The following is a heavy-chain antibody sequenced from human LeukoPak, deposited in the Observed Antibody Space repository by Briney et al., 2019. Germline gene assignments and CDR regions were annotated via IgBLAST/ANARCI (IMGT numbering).Heavy chain of an antibody. CDR3: ASPGGSCYFVG. V-gene: IGHV3-48*03. Sequence: PGGSLRLSCAASGFTFSSYEMNWVRQAPGKGLEWVSYISSSDGTIYYADSVKGRFTISRDNAKNSLYLQMNSLRAGDTAVYYCASPGGSCYFVGWGQGTLVTVSS. CDR2: ISSSDGTI. J-gene: IGHJ4*02. D-gene: IGHD2-15*01. CDR1: GFTFSSYE.